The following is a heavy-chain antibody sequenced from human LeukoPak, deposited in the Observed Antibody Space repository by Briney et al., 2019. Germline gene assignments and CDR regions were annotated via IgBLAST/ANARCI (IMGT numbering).Heavy chain of an antibody. CDR1: GGTFSSYA. V-gene: IGHV1-69*04. D-gene: IGHD1-20*01. J-gene: IGHJ4*02. Sequence: SVKVSCKASGGTFSSYAISWVRQAPGQGLEWMGRIIPILGIANYAQKFQGRVTITADKSTSTAYMELSSLRSEDTAVYYCARAGSHGITGIDYDYWGQGTLVTVSS. CDR3: ARAGSHGITGIDYDY. CDR2: IIPILGIA.